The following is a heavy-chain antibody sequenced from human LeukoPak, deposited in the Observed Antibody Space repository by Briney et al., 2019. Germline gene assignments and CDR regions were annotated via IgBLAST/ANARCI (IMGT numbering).Heavy chain of an antibody. CDR1: GFTFSSYA. J-gene: IGHJ4*02. CDR3: AKDLDSSGWVY. V-gene: IGHV3-23*01. D-gene: IGHD6-19*01. CDR2: ISGSGGST. Sequence: GGSLRLSCAASGFTFSSYAMSWVRQAPVKGLEWVSAISGSGGSTYYADSVKGRFTISRDNSKNTLYLQMNSLRAEDTAVYYCAKDLDSSGWVYWGQGTLVTVSS.